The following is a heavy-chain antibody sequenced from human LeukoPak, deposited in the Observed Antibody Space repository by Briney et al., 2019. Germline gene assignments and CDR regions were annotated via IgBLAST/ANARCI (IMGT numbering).Heavy chain of an antibody. CDR3: ARTYYDILTGYCDY. CDR1: GFTFGDYV. CDR2: ISGSGGST. V-gene: IGHV3-23*01. J-gene: IGHJ4*02. Sequence: GGSLRLSCTASGFTFGDYVVSWVRQAPGKGLEWVSAISGSGGSTYYADSVKGRFTISRDNSKNTLYLQMNSLRAEDTAVYYCARTYYDILTGYCDYWGQGTLVTVSS. D-gene: IGHD3-9*01.